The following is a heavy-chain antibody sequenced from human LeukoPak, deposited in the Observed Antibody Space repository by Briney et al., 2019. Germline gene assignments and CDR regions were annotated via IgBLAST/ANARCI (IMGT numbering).Heavy chain of an antibody. J-gene: IGHJ4*02. Sequence: SETLSLTCTVSDGSISSSGYYWGWIRQPPGNGLEWIGTIYYTGTTYYNPSLKSRLTISVDTSKNQFSLKLSSVTAADTAVYYCASSGSYYHFDYWGQGTLVTVSS. CDR1: DGSISSSGYY. CDR3: ASSGSYYHFDY. V-gene: IGHV4-39*01. CDR2: IYYTGTT. D-gene: IGHD3-10*01.